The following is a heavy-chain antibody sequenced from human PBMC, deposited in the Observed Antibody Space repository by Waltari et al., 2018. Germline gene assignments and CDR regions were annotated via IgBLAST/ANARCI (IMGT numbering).Heavy chain of an antibody. CDR1: GGSFSGYY. V-gene: IGHV4-34*01. CDR2: INHSGST. CDR3: ARGSRGVRGSTHFDY. D-gene: IGHD3-10*01. Sequence: QVQLQQWGAGLLKHSETLSLTCAVYGGSFSGYYWSWLRKPPGKGLEWIGEINHSGSTNYNLYLKCRVTISVDTSKNQFSLKLSSVTAADTAVYYCARGSRGVRGSTHFDYWGQGTLVTVSS. J-gene: IGHJ4*02.